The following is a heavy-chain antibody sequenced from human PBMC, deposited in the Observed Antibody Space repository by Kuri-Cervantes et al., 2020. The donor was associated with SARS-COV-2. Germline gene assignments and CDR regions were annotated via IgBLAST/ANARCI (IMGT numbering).Heavy chain of an antibody. CDR3: ASDYDSSASFHSDAFDI. V-gene: IGHV1-18*04. CDR2: ISGDNGDT. Sequence: ASVKVSCKASGYTFTSYGIIWVRQAPGQGLEWMGWISGDNGDTNYAQKFQGRVTITKDTSTSTAYMELRSLRSDDTAVYFCASDYDSSASFHSDAFDIWGQGTMVTVSS. J-gene: IGHJ3*02. D-gene: IGHD3-22*01. CDR1: GYTFTSYG.